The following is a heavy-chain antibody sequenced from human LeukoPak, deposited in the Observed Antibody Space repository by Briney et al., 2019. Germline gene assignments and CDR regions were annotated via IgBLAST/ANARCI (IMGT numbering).Heavy chain of an antibody. Sequence: ASVKVSCKASGYTFTSYAMHGVRQAPGQRLEWMGWINAGNGNTKYSQEFQGRVTITRDTSASIAYMELSSLRSEDMAVYYCAACSGDYVWGSYKFSYWGQGTLVTVSS. CDR3: AACSGDYVWGSYKFSY. J-gene: IGHJ4*02. CDR1: GYTFTSYA. D-gene: IGHD3-16*01. V-gene: IGHV1-3*03. CDR2: INAGNGNT.